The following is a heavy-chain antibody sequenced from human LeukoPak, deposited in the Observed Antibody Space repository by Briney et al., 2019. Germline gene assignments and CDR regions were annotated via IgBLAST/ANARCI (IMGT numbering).Heavy chain of an antibody. V-gene: IGHV3-48*04. J-gene: IGHJ6*03. Sequence: GGCLRLSCAASGFTFSTYTMNSVRQAPGKGLGWVSYVSSSGGTIYYADSVKGRVNISRDNAKNSLYLHMNSLRAEDTAGYYCAREGTTNYYFYYMDVWGKGTTATVYS. CDR2: VSSSGGTI. CDR3: AREGTTNYYFYYMDV. CDR1: GFTFSTYT. D-gene: IGHD2-2*01.